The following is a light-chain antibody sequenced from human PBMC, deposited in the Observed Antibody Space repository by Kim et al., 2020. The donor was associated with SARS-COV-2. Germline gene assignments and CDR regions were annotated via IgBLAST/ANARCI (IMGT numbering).Light chain of an antibody. CDR2: AAS. CDR1: QGVINTS. CDR3: QQYGSSPRS. J-gene: IGKJ1*01. Sequence: PGERATLSCRASQGVINTSVAWYQQKPGQARRLLIYAASTRPTSIPDRSIGRGSGADFTLTVTTLEPKDFAVYYCQQYGSSPRSFGQGTKV. V-gene: IGKV3-20*01.